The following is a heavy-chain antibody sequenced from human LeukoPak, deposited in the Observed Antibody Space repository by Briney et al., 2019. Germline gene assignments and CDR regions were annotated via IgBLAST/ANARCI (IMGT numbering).Heavy chain of an antibody. CDR1: GFTVSSNY. CDR3: ARAVSSGYDPFDY. V-gene: IGHV3-53*01. D-gene: IGHD3-22*01. J-gene: IGHJ4*02. CDR2: IYSGGNT. Sequence: GGSLRLSCAASGFTVSSNYMSWVRQAPGKGLEWVSVIYSGGNTYYADSVKGRFTISRDNSKNTLYLQMNSLRAEDTAVYYCARAVSSGYDPFDYWGQGTLVTVSS.